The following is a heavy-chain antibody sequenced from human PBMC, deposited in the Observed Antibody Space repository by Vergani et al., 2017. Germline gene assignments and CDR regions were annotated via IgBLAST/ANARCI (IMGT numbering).Heavy chain of an antibody. Sequence: EVQLLESGGGLVQPGGSRRLSCAGAGFTFDTYTMAYVRQAPGKGLEWVATISSGGGDIFYADSWKGRFTISRDNSKNTLFLQMNSLKDEDTAVYYCTTAWGLYYLHGEYFQYWGRGTLVSVSS. J-gene: IGHJ1*01. D-gene: IGHD3-10*01. CDR2: ISSGGGDI. V-gene: IGHV3-23*01. CDR1: GFTFDTYT. CDR3: TTAWGLYYLHGEYFQY.